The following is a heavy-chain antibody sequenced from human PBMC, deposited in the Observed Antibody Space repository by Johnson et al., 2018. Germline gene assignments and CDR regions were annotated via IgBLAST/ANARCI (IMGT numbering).Heavy chain of an antibody. D-gene: IGHD6-19*01. CDR3: ARGWRAVAGLFDI. V-gene: IGHV3-23*04. Sequence: VQLVQSGGGLVQPGGSLRLSCAASGFTFSSYALSWVRQAPGTGLEWVSGISGSGGSTYYADSVKGRFTISRDNSKNTLNLQLNSLRAEDTAVYSCARGWRAVAGLFDIWGQGTMVTVSS. CDR1: GFTFSSYA. J-gene: IGHJ3*02. CDR2: ISGSGGST.